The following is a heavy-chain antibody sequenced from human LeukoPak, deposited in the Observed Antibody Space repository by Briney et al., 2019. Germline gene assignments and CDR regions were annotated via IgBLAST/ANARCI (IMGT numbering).Heavy chain of an antibody. V-gene: IGHV4-61*02. CDR1: GGSISSGSYY. D-gene: IGHD3-22*01. J-gene: IGHJ1*01. Sequence: PSQTLSLTCTVSGGSISSGSYYWSWIRQPAGKGLEWIGRFYTSGSTNYNPSLKSRVTISVDTSKNQFSLKLSSVTAADTAVYYCASVYYDSSGYFIPHWGQGTLVTVSS. CDR3: ASVYYDSSGYFIPH. CDR2: FYTSGST.